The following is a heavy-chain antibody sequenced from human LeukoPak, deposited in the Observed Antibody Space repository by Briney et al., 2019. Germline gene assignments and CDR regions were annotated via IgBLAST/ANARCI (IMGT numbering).Heavy chain of an antibody. CDR2: IYYSGST. Sequence: SETLSLTYTVSGGSISTYYWSWLRQPPGKGLEWIGYIYYSGSTNYNPSLKSRVTISVDMSKNQFSLKLSSVAAADTAVYYCARQSVYSERNYASDIWGQGTMVTVSS. V-gene: IGHV4-59*01. J-gene: IGHJ3*02. CDR3: ARQSVYSERNYASDI. CDR1: GGSISTYY. D-gene: IGHD1-26*01.